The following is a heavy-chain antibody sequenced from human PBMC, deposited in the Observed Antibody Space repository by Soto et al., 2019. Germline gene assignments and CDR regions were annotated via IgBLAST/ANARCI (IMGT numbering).Heavy chain of an antibody. CDR1: GGTFSPST. J-gene: IGHJ4*02. CDR2: IIPFHGVT. CDR3: TRDWEITVSTWSFGGF. V-gene: IGHV1-69*02. Sequence: QVQLVQSGAEVKKPGSSVKVSCKASGGTFSPSTINWVRQAPGQGLEWMGRIIPFHGVTNYAQKFQARVTITADKSPSTAYMELSGLRFEDTAMYYCTRDWEITVSTWSFGGFWGRGTLVTVSS. D-gene: IGHD3-10*01.